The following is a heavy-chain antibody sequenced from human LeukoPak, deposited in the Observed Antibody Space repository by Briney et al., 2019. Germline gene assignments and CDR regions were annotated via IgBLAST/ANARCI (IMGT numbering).Heavy chain of an antibody. CDR1: GFTFSSYA. Sequence: GRSLRLSCAASGFTFSSYAMHWVRQAPGKGLEWVSYISSSVSTIYYADSVKGRFTISRDNAKNSLYLQMNSLRAEDTAVYYCARDDGYRLAFDIWGQGTMVTVSS. J-gene: IGHJ3*02. CDR2: ISSSVSTI. D-gene: IGHD5-24*01. CDR3: ARDDGYRLAFDI. V-gene: IGHV3-48*04.